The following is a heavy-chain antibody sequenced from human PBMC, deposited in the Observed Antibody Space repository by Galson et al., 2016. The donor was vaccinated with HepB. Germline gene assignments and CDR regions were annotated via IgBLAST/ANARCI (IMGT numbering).Heavy chain of an antibody. CDR3: ARDTQQLVGAIYY. Sequence: TLSLTCTVSGGSISSGGYYWSWIRQHPGKGLEWIGYIYYSGSTYYNPSLKSRVTISVDTSKNQFSLKLSSVTAADTAVYYCARDTQQLVGAIYYWGQGTLVTVSS. J-gene: IGHJ4*02. CDR2: IYYSGST. V-gene: IGHV4-31*03. CDR1: GGSISSGGYY. D-gene: IGHD6-6*01.